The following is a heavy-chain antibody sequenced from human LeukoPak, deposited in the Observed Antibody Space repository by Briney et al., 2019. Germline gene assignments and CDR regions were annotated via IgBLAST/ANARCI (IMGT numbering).Heavy chain of an antibody. D-gene: IGHD3-9*01. CDR1: GFTFSSYD. J-gene: IGHJ4*02. Sequence: GGSLRLSCAASGFTFSSYDMHWVRQATGKGLEWVSAIGTAGYTYYPGSVKGRSTISRERAKNSLYLQMNSRRAGDTALYYCTRGYDILTGDNYFAYWGQGTLVTVSS. CDR2: IGTAGYT. CDR3: TRGYDILTGDNYFAY. V-gene: IGHV3-13*01.